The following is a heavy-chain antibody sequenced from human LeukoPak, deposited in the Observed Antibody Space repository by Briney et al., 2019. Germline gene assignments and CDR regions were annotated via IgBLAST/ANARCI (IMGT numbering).Heavy chain of an antibody. CDR3: AGGGYYGSGNDFRFDP. V-gene: IGHV4-59*01. J-gene: IGHJ5*02. D-gene: IGHD3-10*01. CDR1: GGSSNSYY. Sequence: SETLSLTCTVSGGSSNSYYWSWIRQPPGKGLECIGYIHYTGSTNYNPSLKSRVTISVDTSKNQFSLKLSSVTAADTAIYYCAGGGYYGSGNDFRFDPWGQGTLVTVSS. CDR2: IHYTGST.